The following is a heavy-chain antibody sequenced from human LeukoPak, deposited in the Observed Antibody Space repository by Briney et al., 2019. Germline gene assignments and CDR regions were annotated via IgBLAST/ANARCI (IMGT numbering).Heavy chain of an antibody. CDR1: GFTFSSYS. Sequence: PGGSLRLSCAASGFTFSSYSINWVRQAPGKGLEWVSSISSGSSYISYADSVKGRFTISRDNAKKSLYLQMNSLRAEDTAVYYCARDLGSIATAGTETFDIWGQGTTVTVSS. J-gene: IGHJ3*02. V-gene: IGHV3-21*01. D-gene: IGHD6-13*01. CDR2: ISSGSSYI. CDR3: ARDLGSIATAGTETFDI.